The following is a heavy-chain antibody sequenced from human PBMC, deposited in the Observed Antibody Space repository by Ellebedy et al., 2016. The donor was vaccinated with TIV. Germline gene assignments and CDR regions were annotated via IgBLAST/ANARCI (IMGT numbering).Heavy chain of an antibody. CDR2: ISGGAGNT. J-gene: IGHJ4*02. V-gene: IGHV3-23*01. CDR3: ARKTDTTRSGDF. Sequence: GESLKISCAASGFTFSNYAMNWVRQAPGKGLEWVSSISGGAGNTYYADSVKGRFTISRDNSKNTLYLQMNSLRAEDTAVYYCARKTDTTRSGDFWGQGTLVTVS. D-gene: IGHD5-18*01. CDR1: GFTFSNYA.